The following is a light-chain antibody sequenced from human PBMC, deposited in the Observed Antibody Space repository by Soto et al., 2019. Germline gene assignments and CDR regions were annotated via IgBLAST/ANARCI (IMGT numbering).Light chain of an antibody. CDR3: QQYFGTPIT. Sequence: DIVMTQSPDSLAVSLGERATINCKSSQSVLYSSNNNNYLAWYQQKPGQPPKLLIYWASTRESGVPDRFRGSGSGTDFPLTISTLQAEDVAVYYCQQYFGTPITFGQGTRLEIK. CDR1: QSVLYSSNNNNY. CDR2: WAS. V-gene: IGKV4-1*01. J-gene: IGKJ5*01.